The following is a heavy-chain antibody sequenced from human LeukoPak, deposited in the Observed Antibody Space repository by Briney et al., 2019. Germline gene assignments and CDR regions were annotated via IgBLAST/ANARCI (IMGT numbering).Heavy chain of an antibody. J-gene: IGHJ4*02. CDR2: IYYSGST. CDR3: ARGILDYYDSSGQLSYYFDY. Sequence: SETLSLTCTVSGGSISSYYWSWIRQPPGKGLEWIGYIYYSGSTNYNPSLKSRVTISVDTSKNQFSLKLSSVTAADTAVYYCARGILDYYDSSGQLSYYFDYWGQGTLVTVSS. CDR1: GGSISSYY. V-gene: IGHV4-59*01. D-gene: IGHD3-22*01.